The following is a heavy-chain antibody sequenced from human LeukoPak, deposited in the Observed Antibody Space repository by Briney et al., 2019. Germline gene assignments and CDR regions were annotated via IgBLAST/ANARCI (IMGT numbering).Heavy chain of an antibody. CDR1: GFTFSSYG. CDR3: AKDRIAVAAGPDY. J-gene: IGHJ4*02. Sequence: GGSLRLSCAASGFTFSSYGMHWVRQAPGEGLEWVAVISYDGSNKYYADSVKGRFTISRDNSKNTLYLQMNSLRAEDTAVYYCAKDRIAVAAGPDYWGQGTLVTVSS. CDR2: ISYDGSNK. V-gene: IGHV3-30*18. D-gene: IGHD6-19*01.